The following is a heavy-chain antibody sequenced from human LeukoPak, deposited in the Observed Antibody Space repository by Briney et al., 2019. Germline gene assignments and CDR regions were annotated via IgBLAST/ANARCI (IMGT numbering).Heavy chain of an antibody. V-gene: IGHV1-18*01. CDR3: ARSMTTVTNGYFQH. J-gene: IGHJ1*01. Sequence: ASVKVSCKASGYTFTSYGVSWVRQAPGQGLEWMGWISAYNGNTNYAQKLQGRVTMTTDTSTSTAYTELRSLRSDDTAVYYCARSMTTVTNGYFQHWGQGTLVTVSS. CDR1: GYTFTSYG. D-gene: IGHD4-11*01. CDR2: ISAYNGNT.